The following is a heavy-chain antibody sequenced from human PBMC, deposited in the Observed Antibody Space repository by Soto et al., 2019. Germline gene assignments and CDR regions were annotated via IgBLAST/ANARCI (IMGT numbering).Heavy chain of an antibody. CDR2: IYSGGST. D-gene: IGHD6-19*01. CDR1: GFTVSSNY. Sequence: WGSLRLSCAASGFTVSSNYMSWVRQAPGEGLEWVSVIYSGGSTYYADSVKGRFTISRDNSKNTLYLQMNSLRAEDTAVYYCARGQASFPGIAVAGTTRGAFDIWGQGTMVTVS. V-gene: IGHV3-66*01. J-gene: IGHJ3*02. CDR3: ARGQASFPGIAVAGTTRGAFDI.